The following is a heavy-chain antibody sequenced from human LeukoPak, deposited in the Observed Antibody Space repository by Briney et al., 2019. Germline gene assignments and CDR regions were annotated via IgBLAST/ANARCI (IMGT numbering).Heavy chain of an antibody. Sequence: GASVKVSCKASGYTFTSYGISWVRQAPGQGLEWMGWISAYNGNTNYAQKLQGRVTMTTDTSTSTAYMELRSLRSDDTAVYYCARVPLWGIQLWYHFDYWGQGTLVTVSS. V-gene: IGHV1-18*01. CDR2: ISAYNGNT. J-gene: IGHJ4*02. CDR1: GYTFTSYG. D-gene: IGHD5-18*01. CDR3: ARVPLWGIQLWYHFDY.